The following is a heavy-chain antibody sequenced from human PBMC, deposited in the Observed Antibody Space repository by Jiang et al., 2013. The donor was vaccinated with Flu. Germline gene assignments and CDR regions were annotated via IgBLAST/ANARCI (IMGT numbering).Heavy chain of an antibody. J-gene: IGHJ4*02. CDR2: IYYSGST. D-gene: IGHD3-22*01. CDR1: GGSISSSSYY. Sequence: GPGLVKPSETLSLTCTVSGGSISSSSYYWGWIRQPPGKGLEWIGSIYYSGSTYYNPSLKSRVTISVDTSKNQFSLKLSSVTAADTAVYYCARHYYDSSGYVDYWGQGTLVTVSS. CDR3: ARHYYDSSGYVDY. V-gene: IGHV4-39*01.